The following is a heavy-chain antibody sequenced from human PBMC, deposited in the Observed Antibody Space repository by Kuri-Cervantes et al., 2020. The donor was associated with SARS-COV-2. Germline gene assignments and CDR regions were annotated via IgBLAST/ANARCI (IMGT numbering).Heavy chain of an antibody. V-gene: IGHV3-48*04. D-gene: IGHD1-26*01. CDR2: ISSSSSTI. J-gene: IGHJ4*02. CDR1: GFIFSSHS. CDR3: ARERSGSYDY. Sequence: GGSLRLSCAASGFIFSSHSMNWVRQAPGKGLEWVSYISSSSSTIYYADSVKGRFTISRDNAKNSLYLQMNSLRAEDTALYHCARERSGSYDYWGQGTLVTVSS.